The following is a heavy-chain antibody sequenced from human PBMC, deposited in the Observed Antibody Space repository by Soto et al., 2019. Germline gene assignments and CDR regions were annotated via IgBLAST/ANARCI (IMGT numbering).Heavy chain of an antibody. CDR3: ARVIWSGHLTSDL. Sequence: EVQVVESGGGLVQPGGSLRLSCAASGFTFSSNSMNWVRQAPGKGLEWISYISSSSSTIYAASVKGRFTISRDNAKNSVYLQMNSLRDEDTAVYYCARVIWSGHLTSDLWGQGTLVTVSS. J-gene: IGHJ5*02. CDR2: ISSSSSTI. D-gene: IGHD3-3*01. V-gene: IGHV3-48*02. CDR1: GFTFSSNS.